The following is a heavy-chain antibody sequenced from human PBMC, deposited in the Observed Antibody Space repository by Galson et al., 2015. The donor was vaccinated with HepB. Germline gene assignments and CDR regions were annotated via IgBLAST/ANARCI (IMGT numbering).Heavy chain of an antibody. J-gene: IGHJ4*02. V-gene: IGHV3-30*03. D-gene: IGHD1-1*01. CDR3: ARGLSVERRRPFDY. CDR1: GFTFSSYG. CDR2: ISYDGSNK. Sequence: SLRLSCAASGFTFSSYGMHWVRQAPGKGPEWVAVISYDGSNKYYADSVKGRFTISRDNSKNTLYLQMNSLRAEDTAVYYCARGLSVERRRPFDYWGQGTLVTVSS.